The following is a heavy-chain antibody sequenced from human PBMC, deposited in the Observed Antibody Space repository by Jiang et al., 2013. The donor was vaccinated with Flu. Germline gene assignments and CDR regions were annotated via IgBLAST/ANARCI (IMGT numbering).Heavy chain of an antibody. J-gene: IGHJ4*02. D-gene: IGHD3-22*01. V-gene: IGHV4-34*12. CDR3: VVYDSSGYSRFDY. Sequence: LLKPSETLSLTCGVYGASFSGYYWGWIRQSPGKGLEWIGEIFHSGITHYNPSLKSRVTISVDTSKNQFSLKLRSVTAADTAVYYCVVYDSSGYSRFDYWGQGTLVTVSS. CDR1: GASFSGYY. CDR2: IFHSGIT.